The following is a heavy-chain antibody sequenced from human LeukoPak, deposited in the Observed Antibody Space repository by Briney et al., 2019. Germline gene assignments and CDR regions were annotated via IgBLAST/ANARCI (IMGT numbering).Heavy chain of an antibody. CDR1: GGSTSSSSAY. V-gene: IGHV4-39*01. CDR3: VSPRGFSYGYFDY. CDR2: IYYSKNT. Sequence: SETLSLTCTVSGGSTSSSSAYWGWIRQPPGKGLEWIGSIYYSKNTYYNPSLKSRVTISADTSKNQFSLTLGSVSATDTAVYYCVSPRGFSYGYFDYWGQGTLVTASS. D-gene: IGHD5-18*01. J-gene: IGHJ4*02.